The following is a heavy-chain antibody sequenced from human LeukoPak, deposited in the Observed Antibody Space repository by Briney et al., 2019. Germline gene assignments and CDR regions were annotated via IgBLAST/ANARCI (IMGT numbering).Heavy chain of an antibody. D-gene: IGHD4-17*01. J-gene: IGHJ5*02. Sequence: PGGSLRLSCAASGFLFKTFGMHWFRQAPGKGLEWVAAIWYDGSNEYYADSVKGRFTISRDNSRDTLFLQMTSLRVEDTAVYFCSRAPAYCDYADHWGQGTLVTVSS. CDR1: GFLFKTFG. CDR3: SRAPAYCDYADH. V-gene: IGHV3-33*01. CDR2: IWYDGSNE.